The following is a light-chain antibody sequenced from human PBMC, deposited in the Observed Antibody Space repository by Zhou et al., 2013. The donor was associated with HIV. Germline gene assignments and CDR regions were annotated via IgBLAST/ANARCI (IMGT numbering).Light chain of an antibody. CDR2: DAS. CDR3: QQYDSSIPT. CDR1: QSVSSN. J-gene: IGKJ1*01. V-gene: IGKV3-20*01. Sequence: LTQSPGTLSLSPGERATLSCWASQSVSSNLAWYQQKPGQAPRLLVFDASNRATGIPAKFSGSGSGTDFTLTISRLEPEDFAVYYCQQYDSSIPTFGQGTKVEIK.